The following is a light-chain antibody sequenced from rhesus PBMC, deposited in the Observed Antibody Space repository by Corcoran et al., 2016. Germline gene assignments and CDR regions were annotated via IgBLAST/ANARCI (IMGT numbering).Light chain of an antibody. J-gene: IGLJ1*01. CDR2: GVS. CDR3: CSYAGNYTYI. CDR1: SSDIGGYNY. Sequence: QAALTQPRSVSGSPGQSVTISCTGTSSDIGGYNYVSWYQQHPGTAPKLMIYGVSRRPPGVSDRFSGSKSGNTASLTISGLQAEDEADYYCCSYAGNYTYIFGVGTRLTVL. V-gene: IGLV2-32*01.